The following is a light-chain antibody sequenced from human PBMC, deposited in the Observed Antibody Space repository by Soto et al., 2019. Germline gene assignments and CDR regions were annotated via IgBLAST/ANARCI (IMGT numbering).Light chain of an antibody. J-gene: IGKJ3*01. V-gene: IGKV1-5*03. CDR2: RAS. CDR3: QHYNTYSGT. CDR1: QNINTW. Sequence: DIHMTQSPSTLSASVGDRVTITCRASQNINTWLARFQQKPGKAPKLLIYRASSLESGVPSRFSGSGSGTEFTLTISSLQPDDFSTYYCQHYNTYSGTFGPGTKVDIK.